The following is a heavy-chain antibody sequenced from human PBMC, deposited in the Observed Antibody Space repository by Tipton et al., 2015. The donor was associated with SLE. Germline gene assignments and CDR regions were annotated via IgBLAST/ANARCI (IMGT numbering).Heavy chain of an antibody. CDR2: SSHSGRS. V-gene: IGHV4-59*08. CDR1: GGSISGSS. CDR3: ARHGERFLLDVHFDH. J-gene: IGHJ4*02. D-gene: IGHD3-3*01. Sequence: TLSLTCTVSGGSISGSSWSWIRQPPGKGLEWIGYSSHSGRSNYNSSLRSRVTMSVDTSKTQFSVKLSSVTAADSAVYYCARHGERFLLDVHFDHWGQGTLVTVSA.